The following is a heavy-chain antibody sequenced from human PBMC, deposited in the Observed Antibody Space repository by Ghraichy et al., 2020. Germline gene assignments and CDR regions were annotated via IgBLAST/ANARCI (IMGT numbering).Heavy chain of an antibody. CDR2: IRVNGDIT. J-gene: IGHJ4*02. D-gene: IGHD6-13*01. CDR1: GFTFSSSA. CDR3: AKDHRYGSS. Sequence: GESLNISCAASGFTFSSSAMTWVRQAPGKGLEWVSSIRVNGDITYYADSVKGRFTISGDNSKNTLYLQMNSLRAEDTAVYYCAKDHRYGSSWGQGTLVTVSS. V-gene: IGHV3-23*01.